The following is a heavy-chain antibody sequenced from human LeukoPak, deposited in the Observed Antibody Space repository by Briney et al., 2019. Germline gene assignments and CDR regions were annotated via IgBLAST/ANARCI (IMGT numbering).Heavy chain of an antibody. V-gene: IGHV3-23*01. D-gene: IGHD4-11*01. CDR1: GFSFSSYA. Sequence: GGSLRLSCAASGFSFSSYAMSWVRQAPGKGLEWVSGISGSGDITYYANSVKGRFAISRDNSKNTLYLQVNSLRAEDTAIYYCAKGGSATITTGGFDPWGQGTLVTVSS. J-gene: IGHJ5*02. CDR3: AKGGSATITTGGFDP. CDR2: ISGSGDIT.